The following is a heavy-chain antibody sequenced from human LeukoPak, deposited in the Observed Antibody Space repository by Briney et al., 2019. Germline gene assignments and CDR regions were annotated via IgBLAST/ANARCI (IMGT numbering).Heavy chain of an antibody. CDR1: AFTFDDYA. CDR2: ISWNSGSI. CDR3: AKEGTYSSSWYNWFDP. D-gene: IGHD6-13*01. Sequence: GGSLRLSCAASAFTFDDYAMHWVRQAPGKGLVWVSGISWNSGSIGYADSVKGRFTISRDNAKNSLYLQMNSLRAEDTALYYCAKEGTYSSSWYNWFDPWGQGTLVTVSS. V-gene: IGHV3-9*01. J-gene: IGHJ5*02.